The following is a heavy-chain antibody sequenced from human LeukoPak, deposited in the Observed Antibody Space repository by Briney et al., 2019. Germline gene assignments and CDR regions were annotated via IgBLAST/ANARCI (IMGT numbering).Heavy chain of an antibody. D-gene: IGHD3-3*01. J-gene: IGHJ4*02. CDR3: ARLFYDFWSGSYFDY. CDR2: IYYSGST. V-gene: IGHV4-39*01. CDR1: GGSISSSSYY. Sequence: ASETLSLTCTVSGGSISSSSYYWGWIRQPPGKGLEWIGSIYYSGSTYYNPSLKSRVTISVDTSKNQFSLKLSSVTAADTAVYYCARLFYDFWSGSYFDYWGQGTLVTVSS.